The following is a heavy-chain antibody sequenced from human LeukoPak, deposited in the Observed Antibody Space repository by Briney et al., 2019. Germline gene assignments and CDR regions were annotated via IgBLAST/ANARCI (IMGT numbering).Heavy chain of an antibody. J-gene: IGHJ5*02. V-gene: IGHV1-69*08. CDR1: GGTFGIYT. CDR3: LGDLHRHHDS. Sequence: SVKVSCKASGGTFGIYTINWVRQAPGQGLEWMGRSVPIYDTTSYARNFQDRVTITADKSTTTVYMELTRLRSEDTAVYYCLGDLHRHHDSWGQGTLVTVSS. D-gene: IGHD1-14*01. CDR2: SVPIYDTT.